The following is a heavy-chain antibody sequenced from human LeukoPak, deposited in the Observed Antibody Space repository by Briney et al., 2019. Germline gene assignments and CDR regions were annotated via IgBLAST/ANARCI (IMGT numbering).Heavy chain of an antibody. J-gene: IGHJ4*02. CDR1: GGTFSSYL. Sequence: ASVEVSCKASGGTFSSYLISWVRQAPGQGLEWMGGIIPIIGTADYIQKFQDRVTITADESTTTSYMELRSLRSDDTAVYYCARDVVGAYGTKALDDWGQGTLVTVSA. V-gene: IGHV1-69*13. D-gene: IGHD1-26*01. CDR2: IIPIIGTA. CDR3: ARDVVGAYGTKALDD.